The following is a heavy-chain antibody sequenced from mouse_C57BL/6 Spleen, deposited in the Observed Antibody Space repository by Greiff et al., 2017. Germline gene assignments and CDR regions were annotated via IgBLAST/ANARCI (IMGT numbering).Heavy chain of an antibody. Sequence: EVKLVESGAGLVKPGGSLKLSCAASGFTFSSYAMSWVRQTPEKRLEWVAYISSGGDYIYYADTVKGRFTLSRDNARNTLYLQMSSLQSEDTAMYYCTRGWAGTGFAYWGQGTLVTVSA. CDR1: GFTFSSYA. J-gene: IGHJ3*01. CDR2: ISSGGDYI. D-gene: IGHD4-1*01. V-gene: IGHV5-9-1*02. CDR3: TRGWAGTGFAY.